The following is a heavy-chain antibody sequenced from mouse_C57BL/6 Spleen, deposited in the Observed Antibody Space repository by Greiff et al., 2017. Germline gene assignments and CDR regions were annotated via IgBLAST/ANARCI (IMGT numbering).Heavy chain of an antibody. D-gene: IGHD2-1*01. V-gene: IGHV1-72*01. CDR3: ARRIYYGNYGYAMDY. CDR1: GYTFTSYW. Sequence: QVQLQQPGAELVKPGASVKLSCKASGYTFTSYWMHWVKQRPGRGLEWIGRIDPNRGGTKYNEKFKSKATLTVDKPSSTAYMQLSSLTSEDSAVYYCARRIYYGNYGYAMDYWGQGTSVTVSS. CDR2: IDPNRGGT. J-gene: IGHJ4*01.